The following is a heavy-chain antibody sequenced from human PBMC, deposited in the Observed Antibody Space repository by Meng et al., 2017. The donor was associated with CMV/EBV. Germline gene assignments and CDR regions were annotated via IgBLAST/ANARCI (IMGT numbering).Heavy chain of an antibody. CDR3: ARHLGPMCSGGGCNSLPSYYGMDV. D-gene: IGHD2-15*01. Sequence: GGSLRLSCKGSGYSFTSYWSGWVRQMPGKGLEWMWIIYPGDSDTRYSPSFQGQVTIAADKSISTAYLQWSSLKASDTAMYYCARHLGPMCSGGGCNSLPSYYGMDVWGQGTTVTVSS. CDR2: IYPGDSDT. V-gene: IGHV5-51*01. CDR1: GYSFTSYW. J-gene: IGHJ6*02.